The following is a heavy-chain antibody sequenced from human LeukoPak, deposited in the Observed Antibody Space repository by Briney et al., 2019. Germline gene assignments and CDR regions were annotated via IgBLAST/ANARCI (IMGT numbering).Heavy chain of an antibody. D-gene: IGHD6-25*01. CDR3: ARQLYSSATV. Sequence: SETLSLTCTVSGGSISSSNYFWGWIRQPPGKGLEWIGNIYYSGSTYYNPSLKIRVTISLDTSKNQFSLQLSSVTVADTAVYYCARQLYSSATVWGQGTTVTVSS. V-gene: IGHV4-39*01. CDR2: IYYSGST. J-gene: IGHJ6*02. CDR1: GGSISSSNYF.